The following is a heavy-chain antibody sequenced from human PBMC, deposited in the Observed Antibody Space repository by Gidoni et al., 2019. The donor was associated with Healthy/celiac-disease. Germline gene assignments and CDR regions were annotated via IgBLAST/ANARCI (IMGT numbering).Heavy chain of an antibody. Sequence: EVQLVESGGGLVQPGGYLRLSGAASGFPFSSSAMSWVRQAPGKGLEWVSAISGSSGSTYYADSVKGRFTISRDNSKNTLYLQMNSLRAEDTAVYYCAKEGQWLVPGFGAFDIWGQGTMVTVSS. D-gene: IGHD6-19*01. V-gene: IGHV3-23*04. J-gene: IGHJ3*02. CDR2: ISGSSGST. CDR1: GFPFSSSA. CDR3: AKEGQWLVPGFGAFDI.